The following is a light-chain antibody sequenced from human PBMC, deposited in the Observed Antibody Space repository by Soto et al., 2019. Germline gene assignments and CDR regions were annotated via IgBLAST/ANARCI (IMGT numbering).Light chain of an antibody. CDR3: AAWDDSLSGFV. V-gene: IGLV1-47*01. J-gene: IGLJ1*01. CDR1: SSNIGSNY. Sequence: QSVLTQPPSASGTPGQRVTISCSGSSSNIGSNYVYWYQHLPGMAPKLLVYRNNRRPSGVPDRFSGSKSGTSASLAISGLGSEDEADYYCAAWDDSLSGFVFGTGTKVTVL. CDR2: RNN.